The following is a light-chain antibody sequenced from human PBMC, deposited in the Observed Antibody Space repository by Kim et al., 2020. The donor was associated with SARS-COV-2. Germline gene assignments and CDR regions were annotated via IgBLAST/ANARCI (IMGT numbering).Light chain of an antibody. Sequence: EIIMTQSPATLSMSPGERATLSCRASQSVRTGLAWYQQRPGQTPRLLIYGASARATGVPARFSGRGSGTEFVLTINSLQSDDFAVYYCQQYENWPLTFGGGTKVDIK. V-gene: IGKV3-15*01. CDR1: QSVRTG. J-gene: IGKJ4*01. CDR2: GAS. CDR3: QQYENWPLT.